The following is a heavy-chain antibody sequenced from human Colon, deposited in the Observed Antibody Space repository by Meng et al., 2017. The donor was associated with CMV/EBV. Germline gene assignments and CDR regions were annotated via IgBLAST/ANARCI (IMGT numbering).Heavy chain of an antibody. J-gene: IGHJ5*02. CDR3: ARVVVVPAAILRSWFDP. CDR1: GYTFTNYG. D-gene: IGHD2-2*02. Sequence: ASVKVSCKASGYTFTNYGITWVRQAPGQGLEWMGWIRASNGHTKYAQNLQGRVTMTTDTSTSTAYMELRSLRSDDTAVYYCARVVVVPAAILRSWFDPWGQGTLVTVSS. CDR2: IRASNGHT. V-gene: IGHV1-18*01.